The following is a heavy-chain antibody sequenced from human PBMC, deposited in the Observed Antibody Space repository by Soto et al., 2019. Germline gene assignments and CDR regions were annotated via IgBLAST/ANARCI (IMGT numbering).Heavy chain of an antibody. Sequence: QVQLVQSGAEVKKPGASVKVSCKASGYTFNSYYIHWVRQAPGQGLEWMGWSNPNSDVTGYAQSFQGRVTMTRDMSMTTAYMDLTRLTSDDTAVYYCVRVGLNRNYDFDFWGQGTLITVSS. CDR3: VRVGLNRNYDFDF. D-gene: IGHD3-16*01. CDR1: GYTFNSYY. J-gene: IGHJ4*02. CDR2: SNPNSDVT. V-gene: IGHV1-2*02.